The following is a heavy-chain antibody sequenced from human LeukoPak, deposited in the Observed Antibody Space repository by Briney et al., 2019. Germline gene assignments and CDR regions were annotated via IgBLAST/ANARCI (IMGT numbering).Heavy chain of an antibody. D-gene: IGHD6-13*01. CDR1: GFTFNNYG. V-gene: IGHV3-30*18. Sequence: PGRSLRLSCAASGFTFNNYGMHYVRQAPGKGLEWVAVISDDGRNKNCADSVKGRFTISRDNSNNTLYLQMNSLRAEDTGVYYCAKDRETTASGTFDYWGQGTLVTVSS. J-gene: IGHJ4*02. CDR2: ISDDGRNK. CDR3: AKDRETTASGTFDY.